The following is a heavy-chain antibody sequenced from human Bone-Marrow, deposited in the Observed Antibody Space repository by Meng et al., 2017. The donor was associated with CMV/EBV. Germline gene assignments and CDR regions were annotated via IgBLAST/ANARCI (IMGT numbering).Heavy chain of an antibody. V-gene: IGHV4-39*07. CDR1: GGSISSSSYY. D-gene: IGHD4-17*01. J-gene: IGHJ5*02. Sequence: SEPLTLPWTVPGGSISSSSYYWGWIRQPPGKGLEWIGEINHTGSTNYNPSLKSRVTISVDTSKSQFSLNLNSVTAADTAVYYCVRKSRLRGWFEPWGQGTLVTVSS. CDR3: VRKSRLRGWFEP. CDR2: INHTGST.